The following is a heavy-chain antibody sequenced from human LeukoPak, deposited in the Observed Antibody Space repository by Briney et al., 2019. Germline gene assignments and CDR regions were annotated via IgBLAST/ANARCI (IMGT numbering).Heavy chain of an antibody. V-gene: IGHV3-30*04. J-gene: IGHJ4*02. D-gene: IGHD1-1*01. CDR1: GFTFSSYA. CDR3: AREPPTNNWNEAFDY. Sequence: PGGSLRLSCAASGFTFSSYAMHWVRQAPGKGLEWVAVISYDGSNKYYADSVKGRFTISRDNSKNTLYLQMNSLRAEDTAVYYCAREPPTNNWNEAFDYWGQGTLVTVSS. CDR2: ISYDGSNK.